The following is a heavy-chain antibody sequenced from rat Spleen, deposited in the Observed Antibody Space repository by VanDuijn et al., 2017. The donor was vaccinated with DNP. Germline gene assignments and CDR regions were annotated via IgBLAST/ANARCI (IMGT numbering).Heavy chain of an antibody. D-gene: IGHD1-11*01. CDR3: ARELHYGGPFAY. J-gene: IGHJ3*01. CDR2: MWSGGST. Sequence: QVQLKETGPGLVQPTQTLSLTCTVSGFSLTSSNVHWVRQPPGKGLEWMGVMWSGGSTDYSSVLKSRLSISRDTSKNQVFLKMNSLQSGDTGTYYCARELHYGGPFAYWGQGTLVTVSS. CDR1: GFSLTSSN. V-gene: IGHV2-45*01.